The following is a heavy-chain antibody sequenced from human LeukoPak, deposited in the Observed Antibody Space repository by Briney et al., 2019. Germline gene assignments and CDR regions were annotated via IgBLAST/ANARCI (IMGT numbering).Heavy chain of an antibody. CDR1: GFTFNNYW. CDR2: INQDGSEK. Sequence: GGSLRLSCAASGFTFNNYWMAWVRQASGEGLEWVANINQDGSEKHYVDSVKGRFTICRDDAKNSLYLQMNSLRAEDTALYYCARASGWGSTFDYWGQGSLVTVSS. J-gene: IGHJ4*02. CDR3: ARASGWGSTFDY. V-gene: IGHV3-7*03. D-gene: IGHD3-10*01.